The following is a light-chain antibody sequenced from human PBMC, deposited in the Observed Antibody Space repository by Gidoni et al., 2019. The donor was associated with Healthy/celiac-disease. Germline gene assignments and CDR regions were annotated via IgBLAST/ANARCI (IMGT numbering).Light chain of an antibody. J-gene: IGLJ2*01. CDR1: SGSIASNH. CDR2: EDN. V-gene: IGLV6-57*02. CDR3: QSYDSSNQV. Sequence: NFMLPQPPPVSESPGTTVTISCTGSSGSIASNHVQWYQQRPGSAPTTVIYEDNQRPSGVPDRFSGSIDSSSNSASLTISGLKTEDEADYYCQSYDSSNQVFGGGTKLTVL.